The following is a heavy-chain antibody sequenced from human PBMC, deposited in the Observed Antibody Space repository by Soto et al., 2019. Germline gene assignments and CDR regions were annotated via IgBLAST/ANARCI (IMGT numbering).Heavy chain of an antibody. D-gene: IGHD2-2*01. CDR3: ARDVEDVVLPAAI. CDR1: GYTFTSYA. Sequence: ASVKVSCKASGYTFTSYAMHWVRQAPGQRLEWMGWISAFNGNTNYAQKLQGRVTMTTDTSTSTAYMELRSLRSDDTAVYYCARDVEDVVLPAAIWGQGTLVTVSS. CDR2: ISAFNGNT. V-gene: IGHV1-18*01. J-gene: IGHJ4*02.